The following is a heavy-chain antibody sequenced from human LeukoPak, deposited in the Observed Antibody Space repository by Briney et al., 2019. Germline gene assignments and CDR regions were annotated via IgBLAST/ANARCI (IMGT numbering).Heavy chain of an antibody. J-gene: IGHJ3*02. CDR2: ISSSSSTI. D-gene: IGHD3-9*01. CDR1: GFTFSSYS. V-gene: IGHV3-48*01. CDR3: AKDSPYYDILTGYYNAFDI. Sequence: GGSLRLSCAASGFTFSSYSMNWVRQAPGKGLEWVSYISSSSSTIYYADSVKGRFTISRDNAKNSLYLQMNSLRAEDTAVYYCAKDSPYYDILTGYYNAFDIWGQGTMVTVSS.